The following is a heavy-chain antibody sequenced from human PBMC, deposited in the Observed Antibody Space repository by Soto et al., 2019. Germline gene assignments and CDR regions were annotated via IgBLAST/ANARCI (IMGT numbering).Heavy chain of an antibody. J-gene: IGHJ6*02. CDR1: GFSFSNYG. D-gene: IGHD3-3*02. V-gene: IGHV3-30*18. Sequence: QVQLVESGGGVIQPGKSLRLSCAASGFSFSNYGMHWVRLAPGRGLEWVAVILYDGSTKYYGDSVKGRFTISRDNSINTLYLQMNSLRAEDTALYYCAKDQISHFWSGFPPYYSYPRDVWGPGTTVTVSS. CDR2: ILYDGSTK. CDR3: AKDQISHFWSGFPPYYSYPRDV.